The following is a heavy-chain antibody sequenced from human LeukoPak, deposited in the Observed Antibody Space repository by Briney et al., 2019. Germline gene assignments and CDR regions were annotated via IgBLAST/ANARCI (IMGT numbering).Heavy chain of an antibody. CDR1: GGSFSGYY. CDR3: ARDLAAAAVASYGMDV. D-gene: IGHD6-13*01. J-gene: IGHJ6*02. V-gene: IGHV4-34*01. CDR2: INHSGST. Sequence: SETLSLTCAVYGGSFSGYYWSWIRQPPGKGLEWIGEINHSGSTNYNPSLKSRVTISVDTSKNQFSLKLSSVTAADTAVYYCARDLAAAAVASYGMDVWGQGTTVTVSS.